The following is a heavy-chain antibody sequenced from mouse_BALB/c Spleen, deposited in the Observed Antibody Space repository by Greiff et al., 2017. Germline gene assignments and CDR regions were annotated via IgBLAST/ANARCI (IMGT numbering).Heavy chain of an antibody. D-gene: IGHD2-10*02. V-gene: IGHV1-4*02. Sequence: QVQLQQSGAELVKPGASVKLSCKASGYTFTSYWMHWVKQRPGQGLEWIGYINPSSGYTEYNQKFKDKTTLTADKSSSTAYMQLSSLTSEDSAVYYCAREYDHFDYWGQGTTLTVSS. J-gene: IGHJ2*01. CDR2: INPSSGYT. CDR3: AREYDHFDY. CDR1: GYTFTSYW.